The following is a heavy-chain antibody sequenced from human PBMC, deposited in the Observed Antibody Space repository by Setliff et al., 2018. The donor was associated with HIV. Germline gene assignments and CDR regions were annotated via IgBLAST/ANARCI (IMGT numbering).Heavy chain of an antibody. Sequence: ASVKVSCKASGYTFTTYGISWVRQAPGQGLEWMGWISGYDGNTNYAQKLQGRVTRTTDTSKSTAYMELRSLRSDDTAVYYCARDRLYSGRLDAFDIWGQGTMVTVSS. CDR1: GYTFTTYG. V-gene: IGHV1-18*01. CDR3: ARDRLYSGRLDAFDI. D-gene: IGHD1-26*01. J-gene: IGHJ3*02. CDR2: ISGYDGNT.